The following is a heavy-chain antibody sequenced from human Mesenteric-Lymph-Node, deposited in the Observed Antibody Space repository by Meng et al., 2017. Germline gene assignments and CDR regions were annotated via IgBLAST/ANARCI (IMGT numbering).Heavy chain of an antibody. CDR1: GYSISSGYY. J-gene: IGHJ4*02. Sequence: SETLSLTCTVSGYSISSGYYWSWIRQPPGKGLEWIGEISQSGSTYYNPSLKSRVTISVDTSKNQFSLKLSSVTAADTAVYYCASAATVTREYYFDYWGQGTLVTVSS. V-gene: IGHV4-38-2*02. CDR2: ISQSGST. D-gene: IGHD4-17*01. CDR3: ASAATVTREYYFDY.